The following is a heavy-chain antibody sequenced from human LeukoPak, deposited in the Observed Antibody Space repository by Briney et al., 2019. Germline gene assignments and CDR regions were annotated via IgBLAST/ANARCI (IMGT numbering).Heavy chain of an antibody. V-gene: IGHV1-2*04. CDR2: INPNSGGT. J-gene: IGHJ4*02. CDR1: GYTLTGYN. CDR3: ARLAENNWGDDY. Sequence: ASVKVSCTASGYTLTGYNMHWVRQAPGQGLEWMGWINPNSGGTNYSQKFQGWVTMTRDTSISTAYMELSRLRSDDTAVYYCARLAENNWGDDYWGQGTLVTVSS. D-gene: IGHD7-27*01.